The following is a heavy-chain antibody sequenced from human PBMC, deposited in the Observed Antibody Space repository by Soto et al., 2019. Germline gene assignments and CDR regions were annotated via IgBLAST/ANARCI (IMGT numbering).Heavy chain of an antibody. J-gene: IGHJ4*02. CDR2: IWYDGSNK. CDR1: GFTFSSYG. V-gene: IGHV3-33*01. D-gene: IGHD5-18*01. CDR3: ARDGIQLSFDY. Sequence: QVQLVESGGGVVQPGRSLRLSCAASGFTFSSYGMHWVRQAPGKGLEWVAVIWYDGSNKYYADSVKGRFTISRDNSKNTLYLQMNSLRAEDTAVYYCARDGIQLSFDYWGQGTLVTVSS.